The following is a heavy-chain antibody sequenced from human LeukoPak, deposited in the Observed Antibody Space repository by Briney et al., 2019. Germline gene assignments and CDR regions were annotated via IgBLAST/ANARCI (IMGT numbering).Heavy chain of an antibody. CDR3: ARGGFLEWLLSSDAFDI. D-gene: IGHD3-3*01. J-gene: IGHJ3*02. Sequence: PGGSLRLSCAASGFTFSSYSMNWVRQAPGKGLEWVSSISSSSSYIYYADSVKGRFTISRDNAKNSLYLQMNSLRAEDTAVYYCARGGFLEWLLSSDAFDIWGQGTMVTVSS. CDR2: ISSSSSYI. CDR1: GFTFSSYS. V-gene: IGHV3-21*01.